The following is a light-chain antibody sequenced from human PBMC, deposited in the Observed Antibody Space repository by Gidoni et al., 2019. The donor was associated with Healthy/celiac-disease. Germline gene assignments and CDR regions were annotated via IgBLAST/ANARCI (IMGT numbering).Light chain of an antibody. CDR2: GAS. CDR1: QSVSSSY. Sequence: EIVLTQSPDTLSLSPGERATLSCRARQSVSSSYLAWYQQKPGQAPRLLIYGASSRATGIPDRFSGSGSGTDFTLTISRLEPEDFAVYYCQQYGSSPYTFXXXTKLEIK. V-gene: IGKV3-20*01. CDR3: QQYGSSPYT. J-gene: IGKJ2*01.